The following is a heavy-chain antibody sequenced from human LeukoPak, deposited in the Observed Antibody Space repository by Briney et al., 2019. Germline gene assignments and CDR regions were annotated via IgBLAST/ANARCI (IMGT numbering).Heavy chain of an antibody. V-gene: IGHV1-8*01. J-gene: IGHJ6*02. CDR2: MNPNSGNT. CDR3: ARADGSGSYLYYYYYGMDV. CDR1: GYTFTSYD. Sequence: GASVKVSCKASGYTFTSYDINWVRQATGQGLEWMGWMNPNSGNTGYAQKFQGRVTMTRNTSISTAYMELSGLRSEDTAVYYCARADGSGSYLYYYYYGMDVWGQGATVTVSS. D-gene: IGHD3-10*01.